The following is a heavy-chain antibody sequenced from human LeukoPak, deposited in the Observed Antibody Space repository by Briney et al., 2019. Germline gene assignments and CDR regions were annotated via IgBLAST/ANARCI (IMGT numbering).Heavy chain of an antibody. V-gene: IGHV4-59*01. J-gene: IGHJ5*02. Sequence: PSETLSLACPVSGGSISSYYWSWIRQPPGKGLEWIGYIYYSGSTNYNPSLKSRVTISVDTSKNQFSLKLSSVTAADTAVYYCAREVGSSWYAGWFDPWGQGTLVTVSS. CDR2: IYYSGST. CDR1: GGSISSYY. CDR3: AREVGSSWYAGWFDP. D-gene: IGHD6-13*01.